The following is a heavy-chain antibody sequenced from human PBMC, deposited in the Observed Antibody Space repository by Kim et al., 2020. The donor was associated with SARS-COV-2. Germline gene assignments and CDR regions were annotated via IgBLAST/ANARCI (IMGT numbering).Heavy chain of an antibody. CDR2: ISAYNGNT. CDR1: GYTFTSYG. D-gene: IGHD3-10*01. J-gene: IGHJ4*02. CDR3: ARVNRKLLWFGLDY. Sequence: ASVKVSCKASGYTFTSYGISWVRQAPGQGLEWMGWISAYNGNTNYAQKLQGRVTMTTDTSTSTAYMELRSLRSDDTAVYYCARVNRKLLWFGLDYWGQGTLVTVSS. V-gene: IGHV1-18*04.